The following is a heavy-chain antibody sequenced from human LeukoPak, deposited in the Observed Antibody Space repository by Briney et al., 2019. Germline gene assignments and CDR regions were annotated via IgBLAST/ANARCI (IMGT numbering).Heavy chain of an antibody. CDR1: GFTFSSYW. V-gene: IGHV3-74*01. Sequence: PGGSLRLSCAASGFTFSSYWMHWVRQAPGKGLVWVSRINADGSSTYYADSVKGRFTISRDNAENTVYLQMNSLRAEDTAVYYCVRGARGMYYFDYWGQETLVTVSS. J-gene: IGHJ4*02. CDR2: INADGSST. CDR3: VRGARGMYYFDY.